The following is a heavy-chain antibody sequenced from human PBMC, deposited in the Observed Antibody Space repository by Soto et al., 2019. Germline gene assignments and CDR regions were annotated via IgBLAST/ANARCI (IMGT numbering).Heavy chain of an antibody. V-gene: IGHV4-59*08. J-gene: IGHJ5*02. CDR2: IYYSGST. CDR3: ARLDYHDSVQFDP. Sequence: PSETLSLTCTVSGGSISSYYWSWIRQPPGKGLEWIGYIYYSGSTNYNPSLKSRVTISVDTSKNQFSLKLSSVTAADTAVYYCARLDYHDSVQFDPWGQGTLVTVSS. D-gene: IGHD3-22*01. CDR1: GGSISSYY.